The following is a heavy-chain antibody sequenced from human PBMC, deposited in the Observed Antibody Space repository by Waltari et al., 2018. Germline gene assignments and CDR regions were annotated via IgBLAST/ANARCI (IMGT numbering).Heavy chain of an antibody. CDR1: GFHFDDHA. J-gene: IGHJ4*02. V-gene: IGHV3-43D*04. CDR2: ISWDGTNT. CDR3: VKGRYYDFWSAYPDY. Sequence: ELQLVESGGAVVQPGGSLRLPCPASGFHFDDHAMPWVRQAPGKGLEWVSVISWDGTNTYYVDSVKGRFTISRDNSKSTLYLQMSSLRAEYTALYYCVKGRYYDFWSAYPDYWGQGTLVTVSS. D-gene: IGHD3-3*01.